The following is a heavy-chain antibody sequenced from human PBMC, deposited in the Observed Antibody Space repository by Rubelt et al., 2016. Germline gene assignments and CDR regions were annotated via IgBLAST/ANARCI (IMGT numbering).Heavy chain of an antibody. CDR3: ARGIVGATRSSYYGMDV. CDR1: GASFGDYY. Sequence: QLQQGGARILKPSETLSLTCDLHGASFGDYYWAWIRQSPHKGLEWIGEINHSGSTNYNPSLKSRVTISVDTSKNQFSLKLGSVTAADTAVYYCARGIVGATRSSYYGMDVWGQGTTVTVSS. D-gene: IGHD1-26*01. J-gene: IGHJ6*02. V-gene: IGHV4-34*02. CDR2: INHSGST.